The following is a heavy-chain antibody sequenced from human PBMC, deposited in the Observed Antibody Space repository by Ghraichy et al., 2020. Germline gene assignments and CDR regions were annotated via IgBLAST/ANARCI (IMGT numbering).Heavy chain of an antibody. J-gene: IGHJ4*02. V-gene: IGHV4-39*01. Sequence: SETLSLTCTVSGGSISSSSYYWGWIRQPPGKGLEWIGSIYYSGSTYYNPSLKSRVTISVDTSKNQFSLKLSSVTAADTAVYYCARHRGWELRPWSLVVYYFDYWGQGTLVTVSS. CDR1: GGSISSSSYY. D-gene: IGHD1-26*01. CDR2: IYYSGST. CDR3: ARHRGWELRPWSLVVYYFDY.